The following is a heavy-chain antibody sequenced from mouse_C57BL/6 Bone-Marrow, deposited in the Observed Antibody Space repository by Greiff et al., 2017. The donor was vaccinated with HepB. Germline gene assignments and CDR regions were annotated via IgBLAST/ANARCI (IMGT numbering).Heavy chain of an antibody. CDR3: ARSRSAWFAY. Sequence: EVHLVESGGGLVQPGGSLSLSCAASGFTFTDYYMSWVRQPPGKALEWLGFIRNKANGYTTEYSASVKGRFTISRDNSQSILYLQMNALRAEDSATYYCARSRSAWFAYWGQGTLVTVSA. CDR2: IRNKANGYTT. J-gene: IGHJ3*01. V-gene: IGHV7-3*01. CDR1: GFTFTDYY.